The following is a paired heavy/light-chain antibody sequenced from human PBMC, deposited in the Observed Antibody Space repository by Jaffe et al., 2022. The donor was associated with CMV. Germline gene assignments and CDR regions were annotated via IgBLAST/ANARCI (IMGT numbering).Heavy chain of an antibody. CDR1: GDSINHLNW. D-gene: IGHD1-1*01. CDR2: VFYSGIT. Sequence: QVQLQESGPGLVKPSGTLSLTCSVSGDSINHLNWWSWVRQPPGKGPEWIGEVFYSGITNYNPSLKSRVTISVDTFKNQFSLTLNSVTAADTAVYYCARDMTSGTKPDYWGPGTLVTVSS. J-gene: IGHJ4*02. V-gene: IGHV4-4*02. CDR3: ARDMTSGTKPDY.
Light chain of an antibody. V-gene: IGLV1-44*01. CDR1: SSNIGNNA. CDR3: ATWDDSLNGHWV. J-gene: IGLJ3*02. CDR2: GST. Sequence: QSVLTQLTSMSGTPGQRVTISCSGSSSNIGNNAVSWYQQLPGTAPKLLIFGSTRRASGVSDRFSGSKSGTSASLTISGLQSADEADYYCATWDDSLNGHWVFGGGTKVTVL.